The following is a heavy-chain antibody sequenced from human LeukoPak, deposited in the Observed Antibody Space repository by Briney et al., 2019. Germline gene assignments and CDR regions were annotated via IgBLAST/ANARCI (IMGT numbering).Heavy chain of an antibody. V-gene: IGHV4-34*01. D-gene: IGHD6-13*01. J-gene: IGHJ4*02. CDR2: INHSGST. CDR1: GGSFSGYY. CDR3: ARWGISSWYVGLVPFDY. Sequence: SETLSLPCAVYGGSFSGYYWSWIRQPPGKGLEWLGEINHSGSTNYNLSLKSRVTISVDTSKNQFSLKLSSVTAADTAVYYCARWGISSWYVGLVPFDYWGQGTLVTVSS.